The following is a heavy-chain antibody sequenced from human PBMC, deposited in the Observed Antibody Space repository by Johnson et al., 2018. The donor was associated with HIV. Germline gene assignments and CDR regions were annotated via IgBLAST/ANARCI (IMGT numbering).Heavy chain of an antibody. CDR3: ARETYGGNSGAFDI. CDR1: GFTFSNYA. CDR2: ILYDGSNK. V-gene: IGHV3-30*04. J-gene: IGHJ3*02. Sequence: QVQLVESGGGVVQPGGSLRLSCAASGFTFSNYALHWVRQAPGKGLEWVAVILYDGSNKYYADSVKGRFTISRDNSKNTLYLQMNSLRAEDTAVYYCARETYGGNSGAFDIWGQGTMVTVSS. D-gene: IGHD4-23*01.